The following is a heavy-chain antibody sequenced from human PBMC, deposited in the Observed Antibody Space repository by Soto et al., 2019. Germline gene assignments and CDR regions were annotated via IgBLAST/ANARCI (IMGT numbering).Heavy chain of an antibody. CDR3: GRAPAVAGIDY. D-gene: IGHD6-19*01. J-gene: IGHJ4*02. Sequence: SETLSLTCPVSGGPISDHYWTWVRQPTGKGLEWIGYIYYSGSTNYNPTLKSRVTISVDTSRHQFSLKLSSVTAADTAVYFCGRAPAVAGIDYWGEGTLVTVSS. CDR2: IYYSGST. V-gene: IGHV4-59*11. CDR1: GGPISDHY.